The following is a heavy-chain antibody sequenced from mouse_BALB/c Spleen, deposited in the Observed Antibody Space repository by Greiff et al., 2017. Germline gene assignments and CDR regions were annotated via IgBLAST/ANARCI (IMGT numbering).Heavy chain of an antibody. D-gene: IGHD1-2*01. CDR1: GFTFSSYT. V-gene: IGHV5-12-2*01. CDR2: ISNGGGST. J-gene: IGHJ2*01. CDR3: ARQGYGYYFDY. Sequence: DVMLVESGGGLVQPGGYLKLSCAASGFTFSSYTMSWVRQTPEKRLEWVAYISNGGGSTYYPDTVKGRFTISRDNAKNTLYLQMSSLKSEDTAMYYCARQGYGYYFDYCGQGTTLTVSS.